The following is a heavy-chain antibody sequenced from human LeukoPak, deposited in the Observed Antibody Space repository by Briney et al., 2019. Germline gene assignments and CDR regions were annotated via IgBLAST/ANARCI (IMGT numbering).Heavy chain of an antibody. CDR3: ARYSKNDAFDI. CDR1: GFTFSSYA. D-gene: IGHD5-12*01. CDR2: ISGSGDST. J-gene: IGHJ3*02. Sequence: PGGSLRLSYAASGFTFSSYAMSWVRQAPGKGLEWVSRISGSGDSTYYADSVKGPFTISRDNSKNTLYLETTRLRGEDTAVYYCARYSKNDAFDIWGQGTMVTVSS. V-gene: IGHV3-23*01.